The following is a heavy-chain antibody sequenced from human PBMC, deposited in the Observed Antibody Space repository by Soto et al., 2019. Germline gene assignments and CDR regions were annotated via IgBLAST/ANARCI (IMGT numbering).Heavy chain of an antibody. D-gene: IGHD6-13*01. CDR3: ARVRRSSPIPPYYYGMDV. Sequence: GGSMRLSCAAAGFTFSSYGMHWVRQAPGKGLEWVAVIWYDGSNKYYADSVKGRFTISRDNSKSTLYLQMNSLRAEDTAVYYCARVRRSSPIPPYYYGMDVWGQGTTVTVSS. J-gene: IGHJ6*02. CDR1: GFTFSSYG. CDR2: IWYDGSNK. V-gene: IGHV3-33*01.